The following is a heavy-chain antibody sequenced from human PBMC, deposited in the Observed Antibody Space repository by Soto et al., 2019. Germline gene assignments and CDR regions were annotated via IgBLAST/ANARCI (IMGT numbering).Heavy chain of an antibody. CDR1: GFTFSSHW. CDR3: ARDNKGFDY. V-gene: IGHV3-74*01. J-gene: IGHJ4*02. Sequence: EVQLVESGGGLVQPGGSLRLSCAASGFTFSSHWMHWVRQAPGKGLVWVSSINNDGSGTTYADSVKGRFTISRDNAKNTLYLQMNRLRAEDTAVYYCARDNKGFDYWGRGTLVTVSS. CDR2: INNDGSGT.